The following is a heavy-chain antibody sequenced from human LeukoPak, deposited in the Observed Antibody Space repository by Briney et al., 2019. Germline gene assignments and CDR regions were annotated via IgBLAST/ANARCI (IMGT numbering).Heavy chain of an antibody. J-gene: IGHJ4*02. Sequence: GGSLRLSCAASGFTFDDYGMHWVRQAPGKGLEWVSGISWNSGSIGYADSVKGRFTISRDNAKNSLYLQMNSLRAEDTAVYYCARGMTTVTTGWYYFDYWGQGTLVTVSS. CDR3: ARGMTTVTTGWYYFDY. CDR1: GFTFDDYG. CDR2: ISWNSGSI. D-gene: IGHD4-17*01. V-gene: IGHV3-9*01.